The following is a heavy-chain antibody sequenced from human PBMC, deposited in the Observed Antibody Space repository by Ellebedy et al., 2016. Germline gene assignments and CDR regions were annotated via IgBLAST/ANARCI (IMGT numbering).Heavy chain of an antibody. CDR3: ASWVRGVPWGDAFDI. V-gene: IGHV1-8*02. CDR1: GYTFGTYD. Sequence: ASVKVSCKASGYTFGTYDINWVRQATGQGLEWMGFLNPNTGNARYAQEFQGRVTMTGNTSISTAYMELSGLRSEDTAVYYCASWVRGVPWGDAFDIWGQGTMVAVSS. J-gene: IGHJ3*02. D-gene: IGHD3-10*01. CDR2: LNPNTGNA.